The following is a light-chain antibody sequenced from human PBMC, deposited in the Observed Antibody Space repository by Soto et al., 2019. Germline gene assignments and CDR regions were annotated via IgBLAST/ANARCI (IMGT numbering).Light chain of an antibody. Sequence: EIVMTQSPATLSVSPGGRATLSCRASQSVSGNLAWYQQKPGQAPRLLIYGASTRATGFPARFSGTGSGTDFTLTISSLEPEDFAVYYCQQRTDWPLFGPGTKVDIK. CDR2: GAS. CDR1: QSVSGN. CDR3: QQRTDWPL. V-gene: IGKV3-15*01. J-gene: IGKJ3*01.